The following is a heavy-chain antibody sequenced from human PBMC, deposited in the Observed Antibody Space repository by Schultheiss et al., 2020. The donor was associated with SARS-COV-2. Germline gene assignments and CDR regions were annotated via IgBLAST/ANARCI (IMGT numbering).Heavy chain of an antibody. D-gene: IGHD3-3*01. V-gene: IGHV3-74*01. CDR3: ARDRAAYYDFWSGSDY. J-gene: IGHJ4*02. CDR1: GFTFSSYW. Sequence: GGSLRLSCVASGFTFSSYWMHWVRQAPGKGLVWVSRINSDGSSTSYADSVKGRFTISRDNAKNTLYLQMNSLRAEDTAVYYCARDRAAYYDFWSGSDYWGQGTLVTVSS. CDR2: INSDGSST.